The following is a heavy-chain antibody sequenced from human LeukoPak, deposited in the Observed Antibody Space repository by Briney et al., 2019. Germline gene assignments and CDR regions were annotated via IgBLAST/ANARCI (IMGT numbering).Heavy chain of an antibody. J-gene: IGHJ3*02. D-gene: IGHD1-26*01. V-gene: IGHV1-18*01. CDR2: ISAYTGST. CDR3: ARTVGATGAFDI. CDR1: GYTFINYC. Sequence: GASVKVSCKASGYTFINYCLTWVRQAPGQGFEWMGWISAYTGSTNYAQKLQGRVTMPTDPSTSTAYMDLRSLRSDDTAVYYCARTVGATGAFDIWGQGTMVIVSS.